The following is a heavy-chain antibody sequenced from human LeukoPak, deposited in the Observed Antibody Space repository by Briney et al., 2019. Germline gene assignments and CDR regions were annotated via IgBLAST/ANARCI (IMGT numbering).Heavy chain of an antibody. Sequence: SETLSLTCTVSGGSVSSASYYWSWIRQPPGRGLEWIAYVYYSGSTKYNPSLKSGVTISVDTSKNQFSLKLSSVTAADTAVYYCARVFKYYDSSGIDYWGQGTLVTVSS. CDR3: ARVFKYYDSSGIDY. J-gene: IGHJ4*02. V-gene: IGHV4-61*01. D-gene: IGHD3-22*01. CDR2: VYYSGST. CDR1: GGSVSSASYY.